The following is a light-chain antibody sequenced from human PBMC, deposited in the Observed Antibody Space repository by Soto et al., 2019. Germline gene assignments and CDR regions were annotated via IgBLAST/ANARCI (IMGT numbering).Light chain of an antibody. CDR2: EVS. V-gene: IGLV2-14*01. CDR3: KSYTSSATRV. CDR1: TSDVGGFNY. Sequence: QSALTQPASVSGSPGQSITISCTGTTSDVGGFNYVSWYQQHPGKAPKVMIYEVSHRPSGVSTRFSGSKSGNTASLTISGLQAEDEADYYCKSYTSSATRVFGGGTKLTVL. J-gene: IGLJ2*01.